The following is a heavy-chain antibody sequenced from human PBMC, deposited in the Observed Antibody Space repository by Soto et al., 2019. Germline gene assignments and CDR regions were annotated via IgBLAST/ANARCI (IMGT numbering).Heavy chain of an antibody. D-gene: IGHD2-21*02. CDR1: GGSFSGCY. V-gene: IGHV4-34*01. CDR3: ARWYGGNSGGAGTFDY. CDR2: INHSGST. J-gene: IGHJ4*02. Sequence: QVQLQQWGAGLMKPSETLSLTCAVYGGSFSGCYWSWIRQPPGKGLGWIGEINHSGSTNYNPSLKSRVTISVDTSKNQFSLKLSSVTAADTAVYYCARWYGGNSGGAGTFDYWGQGTLVTVSS.